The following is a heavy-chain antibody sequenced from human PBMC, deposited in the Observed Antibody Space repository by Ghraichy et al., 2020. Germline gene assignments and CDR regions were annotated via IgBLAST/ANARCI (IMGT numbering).Heavy chain of an antibody. CDR1: GFTLSNYG. Sequence: GESLNISCVGSGFTLSNYGMNWVRQSPGKGLEWVSYITSSGRTIAYADSVKGRFTISRDNARNSLSLQMNSLRDEDTAVYFCARGSLVVRFYYYGGMDVWGQGTTVTVSS. D-gene: IGHD2-8*02. J-gene: IGHJ6*02. CDR2: ITSSGRTI. V-gene: IGHV3-48*02. CDR3: ARGSLVVRFYYYGGMDV.